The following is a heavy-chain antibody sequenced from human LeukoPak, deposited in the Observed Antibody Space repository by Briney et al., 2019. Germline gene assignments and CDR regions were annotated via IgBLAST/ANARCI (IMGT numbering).Heavy chain of an antibody. CDR3: AREGWTPPLYYYYGMDV. CDR1: GYTFTSYY. D-gene: IGHD2-15*01. J-gene: IGHJ6*02. CDR2: INPSGGST. V-gene: IGHV1-46*01. Sequence: ASVKVSCTASGYTFTSYYMHWVRQAPGQGLEWMGIINPSGGSTSYAQKFQGRVTMTRDTSTSTVYMELRSLRSDDTAVYYCAREGWTPPLYYYYGMDVWGQGTTVTVSS.